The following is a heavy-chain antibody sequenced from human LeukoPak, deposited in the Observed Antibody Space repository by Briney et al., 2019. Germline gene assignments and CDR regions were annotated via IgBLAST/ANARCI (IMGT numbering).Heavy chain of an antibody. CDR3: ARGGNRDCSSTSCYGLNWFDP. V-gene: IGHV4-30-2*01. Sequence: SETPSLTCTVSGFSISSGGYYWSWIRQPPGKGLEWIGYIYHSGSTYYNPSLKSRVTISVDRYKNQFSLKLSSVTAADTAVYYCARGGNRDCSSTSCYGLNWFDPWGQGTLVTVSS. D-gene: IGHD2-2*01. CDR2: IYHSGST. CDR1: GFSISSGGYY. J-gene: IGHJ5*02.